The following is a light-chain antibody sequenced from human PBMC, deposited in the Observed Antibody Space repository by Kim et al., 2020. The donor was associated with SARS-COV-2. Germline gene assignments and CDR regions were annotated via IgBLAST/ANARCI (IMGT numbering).Light chain of an antibody. Sequence: DIVMTQSPDSLAVSLGERATINCKSSQSVLYSSNNKNYLAWYQQKPGQPPKLLIYWASTRESGVPDRFSGSGSGTDFTLTISSLQAEDGAVYYCQQSYSTPLTFGGGTKL. CDR1: QSVLYSSNNKNY. CDR3: QQSYSTPLT. J-gene: IGKJ4*01. V-gene: IGKV4-1*01. CDR2: WAS.